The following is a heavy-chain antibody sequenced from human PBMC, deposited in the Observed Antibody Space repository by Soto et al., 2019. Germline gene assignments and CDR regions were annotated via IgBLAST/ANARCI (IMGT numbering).Heavy chain of an antibody. CDR3: ARLGQLVYYFYGLDV. Sequence: GESLKISCKGSSYTFTTYWIAWVRQMPGKGLEWMGIIYPGDSATRYSPSFQGQVTISADNSISTAYLQWSSLKASDTAMYYCARLGQLVYYFYGLDVWGQGTKVTVSS. CDR1: SYTFTTYW. CDR2: IYPGDSAT. D-gene: IGHD6-6*01. J-gene: IGHJ6*02. V-gene: IGHV5-51*01.